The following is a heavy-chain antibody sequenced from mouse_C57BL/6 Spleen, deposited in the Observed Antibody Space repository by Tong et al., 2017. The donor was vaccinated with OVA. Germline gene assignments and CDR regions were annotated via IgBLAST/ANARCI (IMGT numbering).Heavy chain of an antibody. J-gene: IGHJ3*01. CDR3: ARGTAGTGFAY. D-gene: IGHD3-1*01. V-gene: IGHV1S56*01. Sequence: VQLQESGPELVKPGASVKISCKASGYSFTSYYIHWVKQRPGQGLEWIGWIYPGDGDTNYNGKFKGKATLTADKSSSTAYMQLSSLTSEDSAVYFCARGTAGTGFAYWGQGTLVTVSA. CDR1: GYSFTSYY. CDR2: IYPGDGDT.